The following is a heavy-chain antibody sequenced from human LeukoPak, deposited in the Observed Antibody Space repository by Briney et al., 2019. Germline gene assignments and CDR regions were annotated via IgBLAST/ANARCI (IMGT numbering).Heavy chain of an antibody. J-gene: IGHJ6*02. CDR1: GFTFDDYA. CDR2: ISWNSGSI. Sequence: GESLRLSCAASGFTFDDYAMHWVRQAPGKGLEWVSGISWNSGSIGYADSVKGRFTISRDNSKNTLYLQMNSLRAEDTAVYYCASVTLSIAAAGSATAREDYYYYYGMDVWGQGTTVTVSS. CDR3: ASVTLSIAAAGSATAREDYYYYYGMDV. D-gene: IGHD6-13*01. V-gene: IGHV3-9*01.